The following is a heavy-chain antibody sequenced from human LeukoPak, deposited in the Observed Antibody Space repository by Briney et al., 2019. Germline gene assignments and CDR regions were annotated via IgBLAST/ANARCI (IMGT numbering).Heavy chain of an antibody. CDR3: ARERYCSGGSCYYFDY. CDR1: GYTFTGYY. D-gene: IGHD2-15*01. J-gene: IGHJ4*02. CDR2: INPNSGST. V-gene: IGHV1-2*02. Sequence: ASVKVSCKASGYTFTGYYMHWVRQAPGQGLEWMGWINPNSGSTNYAQKFQGRVTMTRDTSISTAYMELSRLRSDDTAVYYCARERYCSGGSCYYFDYWGQGTLVTVSS.